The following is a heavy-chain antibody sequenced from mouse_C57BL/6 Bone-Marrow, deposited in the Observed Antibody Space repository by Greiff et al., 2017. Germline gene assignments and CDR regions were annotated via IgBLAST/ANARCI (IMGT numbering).Heavy chain of an antibody. V-gene: IGHV1-63*01. CDR3: ARQGVIFYYGSSYDWYFDV. J-gene: IGHJ1*03. CDR1: GYTFTNYW. D-gene: IGHD1-1*01. CDR2: IYPGGGYT. Sequence: QVQLQQSGAELVRPGTSVKMSCKASGYTFTNYWIGWAKQRPGHGLEWIGDIYPGGGYTNYNEKFKGKATLTADKSSSTAYMQFSSLTSEDSAIYYCARQGVIFYYGSSYDWYFDVGGTGTTVTVSS.